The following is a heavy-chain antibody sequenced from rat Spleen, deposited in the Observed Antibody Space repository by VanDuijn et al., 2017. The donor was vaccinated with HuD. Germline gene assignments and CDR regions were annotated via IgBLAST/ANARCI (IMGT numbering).Heavy chain of an antibody. V-gene: IGHV5-25*01. CDR1: GFTFNNYD. CDR3: ARGYLHY. J-gene: IGHJ2*01. CDR2: INTGGGNT. Sequence: EVQLVESGGGLVQPGRSLKLSCAASGFTFNNYDMAWVRQAPTKGLEWVASINTGGGNTYYRDSVKGRFTISRDNAKSTLYLQMDSLRSEDTATYYCARGYLHYWGQGVMVTVSS. D-gene: IGHD2-1*01.